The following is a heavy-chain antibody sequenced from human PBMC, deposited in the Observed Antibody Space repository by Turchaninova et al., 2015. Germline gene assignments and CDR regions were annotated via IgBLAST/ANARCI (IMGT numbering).Heavy chain of an antibody. D-gene: IGHD6-6*01. Sequence: LGTRWESRGFSGAASRFTISSYSMNWVRQAQGKGLEWVSAISSSSSYIYYADSVKGRFTISRDNAKNSLYLQMNSLRAEDTAVYYCARHELVSPAFDIWGQGTMVTVSS. J-gene: IGHJ3*02. CDR3: ARHELVSPAFDI. CDR2: ISSSSSYI. CDR1: RFTISSYS. V-gene: IGHV3-21*01.